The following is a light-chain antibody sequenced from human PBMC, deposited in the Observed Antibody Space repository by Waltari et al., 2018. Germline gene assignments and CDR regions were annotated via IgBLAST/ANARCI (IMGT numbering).Light chain of an antibody. CDR1: SGHRSNV. J-gene: IGLJ3*02. CDR2: VNSEGSH. V-gene: IGLV4-69*01. CDR3: QTGGHGTWV. Sequence: QLVLTQSPSASASLGASVKLTCTLSSGHRSNVIAWLPQRPEKGPRYLMKVNSEGSHRKGDEIPDRFSGSSSGAERYLTISNLQSEDEADYFCQTGGHGTWVFGGGTTLTVL.